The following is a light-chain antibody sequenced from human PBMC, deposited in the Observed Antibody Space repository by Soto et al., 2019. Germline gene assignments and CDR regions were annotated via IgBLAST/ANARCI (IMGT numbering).Light chain of an antibody. Sequence: QSVLTQPPSVSGAPGKSVTISCIGSGSNIGAGYEVHWYQPLPGVAPKLLIFDTINRPSGVPGRFSGSKSGASASLAITGLLPEDEADFFCQSFDTNLNAVLFGGGTQLTVL. CDR2: DTI. CDR3: QSFDTNLNAVL. CDR1: GSNIGAGYE. V-gene: IGLV1-40*01. J-gene: IGLJ2*01.